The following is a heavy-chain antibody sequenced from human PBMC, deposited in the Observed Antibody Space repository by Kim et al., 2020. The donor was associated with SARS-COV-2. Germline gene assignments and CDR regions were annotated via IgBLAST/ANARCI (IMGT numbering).Heavy chain of an antibody. V-gene: IGHV4-4*07. CDR1: GGSISSYY. D-gene: IGHD6-19*01. Sequence: SETLSLTCTVSGGSISSYYWSWIRQPAGKGLEWIGRIYTSGSTNYNPSLKSRVTMSVDTSKNQFSLKLSSVTAADTAVYYCAREGARSGWDPAYYYYGMDVWGQGTTVTVSS. CDR3: AREGARSGWDPAYYYYGMDV. J-gene: IGHJ6*02. CDR2: IYTSGST.